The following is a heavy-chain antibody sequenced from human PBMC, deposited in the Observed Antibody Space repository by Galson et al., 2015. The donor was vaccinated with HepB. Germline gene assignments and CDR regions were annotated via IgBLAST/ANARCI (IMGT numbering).Heavy chain of an antibody. CDR1: GFTFRSFG. CDR2: ISDSGYNT. Sequence: SLRLSCAVSGFTFRSFGMYWVRQAPEKGLEFVSGISDSGYNTYYADFVKGQFTISRDNSKNMLYLQMNSPRAEDTAVYSCAPRPYGGAGVVTALDYWGQGTLVTVSS. CDR3: APRPYGGAGVVTALDY. J-gene: IGHJ4*02. V-gene: IGHV3-23*01. D-gene: IGHD2-8*02.